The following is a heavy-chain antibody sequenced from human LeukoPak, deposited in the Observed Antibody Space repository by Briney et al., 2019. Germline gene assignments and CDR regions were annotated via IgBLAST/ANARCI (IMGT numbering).Heavy chain of an antibody. Sequence: GGSLRLSCAASGFTFSSYAMTWVRQAPGKGLEWVSVISGSGINTDYADSVKGRFTISRDNSKNTLYLQMNSLRAEDTAVYYCAKNWQYCSSTSCYLPDYWGQGTLVTVSS. CDR3: AKNWQYCSSTSCYLPDY. D-gene: IGHD2-2*01. J-gene: IGHJ4*02. V-gene: IGHV3-23*01. CDR2: ISGSGINT. CDR1: GFTFSSYA.